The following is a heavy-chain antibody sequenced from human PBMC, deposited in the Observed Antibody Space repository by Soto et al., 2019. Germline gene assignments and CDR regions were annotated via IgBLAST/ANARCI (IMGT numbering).Heavy chain of an antibody. Sequence: SETLSLTCTVSGGSISNYYWTWIRQPPGKGLEWIGYIYYSGSTNYNPSLKSRVTISVDTSKNQFSLKLSSVTAADTAVYYCARESREYYYYMDVWGKGTTVTVSS. CDR1: GGSISNYY. J-gene: IGHJ6*03. CDR3: ARESREYYYYMDV. CDR2: IYYSGST. V-gene: IGHV4-59*01.